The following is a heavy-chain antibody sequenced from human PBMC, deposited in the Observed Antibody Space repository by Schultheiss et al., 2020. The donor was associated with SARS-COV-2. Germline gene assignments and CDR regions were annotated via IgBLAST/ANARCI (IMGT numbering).Heavy chain of an antibody. CDR2: IGTAGDT. D-gene: IGHD2-2*01. Sequence: GGSLRLSCAASGFTFSSYDMHWVRQATGKGLEWVSAIGTAGDTYYPGSVKGRFTISRENAKNSLYLQMNSLRAGDTAVYYCARAGRYCSSTSCSGLDYWGQGTLVTVSS. CDR3: ARAGRYCSSTSCSGLDY. J-gene: IGHJ4*02. V-gene: IGHV3-13*01. CDR1: GFTFSSYD.